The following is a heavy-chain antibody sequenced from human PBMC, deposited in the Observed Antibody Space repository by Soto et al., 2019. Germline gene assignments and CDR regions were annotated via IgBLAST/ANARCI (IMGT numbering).Heavy chain of an antibody. D-gene: IGHD4-17*01. CDR2: INPSGGST. V-gene: IGHV1-46*03. CDR1: GDTFTSYY. J-gene: IGHJ4*02. Sequence: QVQLVQSGAEVKKPGASVKVSCKASGDTFTSYYMHWVRQAPGQVLEWMGIINPSGGSTSYAQKFQGRVTMTRDTSTSTVYMELSRLRSEDTAVYYCARARQGDGDIDSGDYAFHYWGQGTLVTVSS. CDR3: ARARQGDGDIDSGDYAFHY.